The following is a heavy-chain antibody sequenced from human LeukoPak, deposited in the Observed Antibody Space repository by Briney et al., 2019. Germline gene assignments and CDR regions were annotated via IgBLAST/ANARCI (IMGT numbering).Heavy chain of an antibody. CDR2: IYYSGTT. V-gene: IGHV4-59*01. D-gene: IGHD6-13*01. CDR3: ARGVYIAAAKYGY. Sequence: SETLSLTCTVSGGSISSYYWSWIRQPPGKGLEWIGYIYYSGTTNYNPSLKSRVTISVDTSKNQFSLKLSSVTAADTAVYYCARGVYIAAAKYGYWGQGTLVTVSS. J-gene: IGHJ4*02. CDR1: GGSISSYY.